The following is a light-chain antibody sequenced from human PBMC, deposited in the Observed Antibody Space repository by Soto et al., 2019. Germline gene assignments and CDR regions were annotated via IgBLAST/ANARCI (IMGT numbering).Light chain of an antibody. Sequence: DIQMTQSPSTLSASVGDRVTITCRASQSISSWLAWYQQKPGKAPKLLIYDASSLETGVPSRFSGSGSGTEFTLTISSLQPDAFATYYCQLYNSYSPWTFGQGTKVEIK. CDR2: DAS. V-gene: IGKV1-5*01. CDR1: QSISSW. CDR3: QLYNSYSPWT. J-gene: IGKJ1*01.